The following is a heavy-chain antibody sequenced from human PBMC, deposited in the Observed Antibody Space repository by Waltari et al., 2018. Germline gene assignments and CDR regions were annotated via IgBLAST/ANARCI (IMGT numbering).Heavy chain of an antibody. Sequence: VQLQESGPGLVQPSQTLSLICSVSGDSINSRDYYWTWIRQPAGKGLEWIGYIYSDGIINDNPSLIGRLTMALDTSKTQFSLKLSFMTAADTAVYYCARGELGLRRFDYWGRGALVTVSS. D-gene: IGHD7-27*01. V-gene: IGHV4-61*09. CDR1: GDSINSRDYY. J-gene: IGHJ4*02. CDR2: IYSDGII. CDR3: ARGELGLRRFDY.